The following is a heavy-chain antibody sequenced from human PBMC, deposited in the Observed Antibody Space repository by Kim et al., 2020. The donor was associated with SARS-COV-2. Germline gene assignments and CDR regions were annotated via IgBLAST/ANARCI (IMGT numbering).Heavy chain of an antibody. CDR3: AREWGRDVDIVATITDNWFDP. CDR2: IIPIFGTA. D-gene: IGHD5-12*01. V-gene: IGHV1-69*13. CDR1: GGTFSSYA. Sequence: SVKVSCKASGGTFSSYAISWVRQAPGQGLEWMGGIIPIFGTANYAQKFQGRVTITADESTSTAYMELSSLRSEDTAVYYCAREWGRDVDIVATITDNWFDPWGQGTLVTVSS. J-gene: IGHJ5*02.